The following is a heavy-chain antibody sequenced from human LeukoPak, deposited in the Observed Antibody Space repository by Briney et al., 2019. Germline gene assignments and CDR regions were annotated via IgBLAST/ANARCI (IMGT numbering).Heavy chain of an antibody. CDR3: ARDLRLYVVPAPDAFDI. CDR2: IYSGGST. CDR1: GFTVSSNY. Sequence: GGSLRLSCAASGFTVSSNYMSWVRQAPGKGLEWVSVIYSGGSTYYADSVKGRFTISRDNSKDTLYLQMNSLRAEDTAVYYCARDLRLYVVPAPDAFDIWGQETMVTVSS. V-gene: IGHV3-53*01. D-gene: IGHD2-2*01. J-gene: IGHJ3*02.